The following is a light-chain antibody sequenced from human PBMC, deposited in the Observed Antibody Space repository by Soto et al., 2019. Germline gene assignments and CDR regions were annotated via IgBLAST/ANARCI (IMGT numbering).Light chain of an antibody. J-gene: IGKJ3*01. Sequence: EIVMTQSPATLSVSPGERATISCRASQSVSSKLGWYQQKPGQAPRLLIYGASIRATGIPARFSGSGSGTEFTLTISSLQSEDFAVYNNWPRTFGPGTKVDIK. CDR1: QSVSSK. CDR3: WPRT. V-gene: IGKV3-15*01. CDR2: GAS.